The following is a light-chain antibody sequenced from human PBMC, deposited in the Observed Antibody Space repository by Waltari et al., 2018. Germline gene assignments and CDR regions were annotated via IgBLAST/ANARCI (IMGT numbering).Light chain of an antibody. CDR3: QQRSEWCPLT. V-gene: IGKV3-11*01. J-gene: IGKJ3*01. CDR2: DAF. CDR1: QNIQTF. Sequence: ERATLSCRARQNIQTFSAWYQPRPGQAPRRLIYDAFYRATGIPARFSGSGSGTDFPRSISGLGPEDLAACFCQQRSEWCPLTFGPRTRVDI.